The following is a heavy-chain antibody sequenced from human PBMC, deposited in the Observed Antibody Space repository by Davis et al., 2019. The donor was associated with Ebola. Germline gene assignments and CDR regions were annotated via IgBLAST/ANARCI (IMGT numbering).Heavy chain of an antibody. J-gene: IGHJ4*02. D-gene: IGHD3-16*02. CDR2: IYYSGST. CDR3: ARGPDYVWGSYPQPFDY. Sequence: SETLSLTCAVSGGSISSGGYSWSWIRQPPGKGLEWIGYIYYSGSTYYNPSLKSRVTISVDTSKNQFSLKLSSVTAADTAVYYCARGPDYVWGSYPQPFDYWGQGTLVTVSS. V-gene: IGHV4-30-4*07. CDR1: GGSISSGGYS.